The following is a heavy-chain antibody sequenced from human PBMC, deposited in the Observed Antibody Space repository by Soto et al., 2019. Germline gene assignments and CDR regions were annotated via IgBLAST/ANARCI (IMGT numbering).Heavy chain of an antibody. D-gene: IGHD3-16*01. V-gene: IGHV3-23*01. CDR1: GFTFSSYA. CDR3: AKGGYDYVCVPFDF. Sequence: EVQLLESGGGLVQPGGSLRLSCAASGFTFSSYAMSWVRQAPGKGLEWVSGISGSGGSTYYADSVKGLFTISRDNSKSTLYLQMSSLRADDTALYYCAKGGYDYVCVPFDFWGQGTLVAVSS. CDR2: ISGSGGST. J-gene: IGHJ4*02.